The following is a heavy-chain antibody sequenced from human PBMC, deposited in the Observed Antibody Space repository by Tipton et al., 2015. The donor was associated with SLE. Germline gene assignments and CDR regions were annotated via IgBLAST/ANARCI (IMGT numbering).Heavy chain of an antibody. CDR2: MYTSGGT. D-gene: IGHD2-8*01. J-gene: IGHJ2*01. CDR1: GASITSGSFY. V-gene: IGHV4-61*02. Sequence: TLSLTCTVSGASITSGSFYWSWIRQSVGKGLEWIGRMYTSGGTNYNPSLRSRVTMTADTTKNQFSLKLNSLTAADTAVYYCARESCTNGICYRYFDLWGRGTLVTVSS. CDR3: ARESCTNGICYRYFDL.